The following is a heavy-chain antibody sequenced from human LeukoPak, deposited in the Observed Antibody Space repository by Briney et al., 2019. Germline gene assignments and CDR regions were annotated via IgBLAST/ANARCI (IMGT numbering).Heavy chain of an antibody. CDR2: IYYSGST. CDR3: ARGQRVGNTGYYLDY. D-gene: IGHD3-9*01. J-gene: IGHJ4*02. Sequence: QPGGSLRLSCAASGFTFSSYAMSWIRQPPGKGLEWIGYIYYSGSTNHNPSLKNRFTISADTSKNQFSLKLSSVTAADTAVYYCARGQRVGNTGYYLDYWGQGTLVTVSS. V-gene: IGHV4-59*01. CDR1: GFTFSSYA.